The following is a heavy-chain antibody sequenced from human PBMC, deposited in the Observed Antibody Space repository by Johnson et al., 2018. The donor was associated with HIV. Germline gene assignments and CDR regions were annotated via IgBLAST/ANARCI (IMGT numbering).Heavy chain of an antibody. CDR1: GFTFSSYD. D-gene: IGHD3-16*02. J-gene: IGHJ3*02. V-gene: IGHV3-13*01. Sequence: VQLVESGGGLVQPGGSLRLSCAASGFTFSSYDMHWVRQATGKGLEWVSAIGTAGDTYYPGSVKGRFTISRENAKNSLYLQMNSLRAEDTALYYCARVVMITFGGVIALDAFDIWGQGTMVTVSS. CDR3: ARVVMITFGGVIALDAFDI. CDR2: IGTAGDT.